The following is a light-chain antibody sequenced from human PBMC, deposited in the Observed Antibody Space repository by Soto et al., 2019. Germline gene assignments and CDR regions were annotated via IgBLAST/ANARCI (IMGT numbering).Light chain of an antibody. CDR3: ASYGSGATYV. CDR1: SSDVGGYNY. CDR2: EVS. J-gene: IGLJ1*01. Sequence: QSALTQPASVSGSPGQSITISCTGTSSDVGGYNYVSWYQQHPGKAPKLMIHEVSERPSGVSNRFSGSKSGNTASLTISGLQAEDEADYYCASYGSGATYVFGGGTKVTVL. V-gene: IGLV2-14*01.